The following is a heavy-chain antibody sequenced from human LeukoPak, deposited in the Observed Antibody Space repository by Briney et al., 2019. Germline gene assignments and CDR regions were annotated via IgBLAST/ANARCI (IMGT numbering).Heavy chain of an antibody. CDR3: ARVVGAPDY. CDR1: GDFITAYY. J-gene: IGHJ4*02. CDR2: VYYSGST. V-gene: IGHV4-59*01. D-gene: IGHD2-21*01. Sequence: SETLSLTCTVSGDFITAYYWSWIRQPPGKGLEWIGYVYYSGSTNYNPSLKSRVTISVDASKNQFSLKLSSVTAADTAVYYCARVVGAPDYWGQGTLVTVSS.